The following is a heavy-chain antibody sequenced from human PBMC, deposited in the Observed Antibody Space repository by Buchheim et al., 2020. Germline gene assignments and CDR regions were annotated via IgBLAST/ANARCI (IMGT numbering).Heavy chain of an antibody. CDR2: ITPISGTA. J-gene: IGHJ6*02. Sequence: QVQLVQSGAEVKKSGSSVRVSCKASGGTFYYAISWVRQAPGQGLEWMGGITPISGTANYAQKFQGRLTITADESTSTGYMELSSLRAEDTAVYYCARDPIAAADHYYYYYGMNVWGQGTT. CDR1: GGTFYYA. CDR3: ARDPIAAADHYYYYYGMNV. V-gene: IGHV1-69*01. D-gene: IGHD6-13*01.